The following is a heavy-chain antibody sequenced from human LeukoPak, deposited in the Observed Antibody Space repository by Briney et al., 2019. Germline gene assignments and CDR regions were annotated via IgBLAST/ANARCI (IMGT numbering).Heavy chain of an antibody. V-gene: IGHV4-34*01. D-gene: IGHD3-10*01. CDR1: GGSFSGYY. Sequence: PSETLSLTCAVYGGSFSGYYWSWIRQPLGKGLEWIGEINHSGSTNYNPSLKSRVTISVDTSKNQFFLKLSPVTAADTAVYYCARGRGYWGQGTLVTVSS. CDR3: ARGRGY. J-gene: IGHJ4*02. CDR2: INHSGST.